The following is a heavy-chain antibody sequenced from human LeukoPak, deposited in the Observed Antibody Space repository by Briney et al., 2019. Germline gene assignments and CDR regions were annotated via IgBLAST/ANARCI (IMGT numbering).Heavy chain of an antibody. Sequence: ASVKVSCKASGYTFTSYGISWVRQAPGQGLEWMGWISAYNGNTNYAQKLQGRVTMTTDTSTSTAYMELRSLRSEDTAVYYCASGYCSTTSCYVNPYFDYWGQGTLVTVSS. V-gene: IGHV1-18*01. CDR3: ASGYCSTTSCYVNPYFDY. CDR2: ISAYNGNT. D-gene: IGHD2-2*03. J-gene: IGHJ4*02. CDR1: GYTFTSYG.